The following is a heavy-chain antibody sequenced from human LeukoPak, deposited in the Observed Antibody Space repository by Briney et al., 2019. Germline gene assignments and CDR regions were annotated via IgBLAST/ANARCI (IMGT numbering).Heavy chain of an antibody. CDR1: GGSISSYY. CDR3: ARVRGYDFWSGYSKSFDP. Sequence: PSETLSLTCTVSGGSISSYYWSWIRQPPGKGLEWIGSIYHSGSTYYNPSLKSRVTISVDTSKNQFSLKLSSVTAADTAVYYCARVRGYDFWSGYSKSFDPWGQGTLVTVSS. V-gene: IGHV4-59*08. CDR2: IYHSGST. J-gene: IGHJ5*02. D-gene: IGHD3-3*01.